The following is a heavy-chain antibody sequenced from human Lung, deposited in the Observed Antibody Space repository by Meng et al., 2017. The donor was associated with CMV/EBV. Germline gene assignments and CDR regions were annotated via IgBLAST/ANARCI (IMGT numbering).Heavy chain of an antibody. Sequence: ASXXVSXKASGYTFTDYRMHWVRQAPGQGLEWMGWISPNNGATNYAQKFQGRVTMTRDTSINTAYMELNRLTYDDTAVYYCASKMYYDFWSAYRGTEGVDPFNIWXQGTVVTVSS. CDR3: ASKMYYDFWSAYRGTEGVDPFNI. D-gene: IGHD3-3*01. CDR1: GYTFTDYR. J-gene: IGHJ3*02. CDR2: ISPNNGAT. V-gene: IGHV1-2*02.